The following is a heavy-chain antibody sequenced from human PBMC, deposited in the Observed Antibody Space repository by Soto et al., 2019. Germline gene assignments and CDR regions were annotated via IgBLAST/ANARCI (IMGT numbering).Heavy chain of an antibody. D-gene: IGHD3-9*01. CDR3: ARESHDILTGPRWVWYFDL. J-gene: IGHJ2*01. Sequence: QVQLQQWGAGPLRPLETLSLTCGVSGWSFSGYYWAWIRQSPGKGLEWIGEINDRGSINYNPSLKSRVSISVDTSKNHYSLNLRSVTAADTAVYYCARESHDILTGPRWVWYFDLWGRGTLVTVSS. CDR2: INDRGSI. V-gene: IGHV4-34*01. CDR1: GWSFSGYY.